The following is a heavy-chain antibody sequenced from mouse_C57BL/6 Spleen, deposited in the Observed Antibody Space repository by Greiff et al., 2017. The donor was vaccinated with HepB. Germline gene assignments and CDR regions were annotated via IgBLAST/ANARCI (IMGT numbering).Heavy chain of an antibody. CDR2: IDPSDSET. CDR1: GYTFTSYW. CDR3: ARGYYDYDYAMDC. Sequence: QVHVKQPGAELVRPGSSVKLSCKASGYTFTSYWMHWVKQRPIQGLEWIGNIDPSDSETHYNQRFQDKATLTVDKSSSTAYMQLSSLTSEDSAVYYCARGYYDYDYAMDCWGQGTSVTVSS. J-gene: IGHJ4*01. V-gene: IGHV1-52*01. D-gene: IGHD2-4*01.